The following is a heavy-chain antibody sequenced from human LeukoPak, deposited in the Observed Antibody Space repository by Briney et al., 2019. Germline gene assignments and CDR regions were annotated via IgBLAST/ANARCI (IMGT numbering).Heavy chain of an antibody. CDR2: ISAYNGNT. J-gene: IGHJ6*03. D-gene: IGHD2-2*01. Sequence: ASVKVSCKASGYTFTSYGISWVRQAPGQGLEWMGWISAYNGNTNYAQKLQGRVTMTTDTSTSTAYMELSRLRSDDTAVYYCARDRRYCSSTSCYNMDVWGKGTTVTVSS. V-gene: IGHV1-18*01. CDR1: GYTFTSYG. CDR3: ARDRRYCSSTSCYNMDV.